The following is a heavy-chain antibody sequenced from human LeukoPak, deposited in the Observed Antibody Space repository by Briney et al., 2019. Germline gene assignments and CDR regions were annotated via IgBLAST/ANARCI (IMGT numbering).Heavy chain of an antibody. Sequence: GGSLRLSCAASGFTFDDYAMHWVRQAPGKGLERVSGISWNSGSIGYADSVKGRFTISRDNAKNSLYLQMNSLRAEDTALYYCAKGAKTKTIFGVVHPFDPWGQGTLVTVSS. D-gene: IGHD3-3*01. CDR1: GFTFDDYA. CDR3: AKGAKTKTIFGVVHPFDP. CDR2: ISWNSGSI. J-gene: IGHJ5*02. V-gene: IGHV3-9*01.